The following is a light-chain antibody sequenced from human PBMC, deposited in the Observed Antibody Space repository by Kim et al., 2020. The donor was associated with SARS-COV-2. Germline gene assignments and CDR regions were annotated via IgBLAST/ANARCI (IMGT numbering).Light chain of an antibody. CDR2: DVT. CDR3: SSYTSSTTLGV. J-gene: IGLJ2*01. V-gene: IGLV2-14*03. CDR1: SSDVGGYNF. Sequence: QSALTQPASVSGSPGQSITISCTGTSSDVGGYNFVSWYQQNLGEAPKLIIYDVTIRPSGVSNRFSGSKSGNTASLTISGLQAEDEADYYCSSYTSSTTLGVFGGGTQLTVL.